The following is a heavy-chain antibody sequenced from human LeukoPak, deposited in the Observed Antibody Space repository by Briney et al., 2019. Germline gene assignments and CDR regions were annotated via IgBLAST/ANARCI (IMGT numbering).Heavy chain of an antibody. CDR3: ARDGGNRIFDY. CDR2: ISSSGSTI. V-gene: IGHV3-48*03. J-gene: IGHJ4*02. CDR1: GFTFSSYE. D-gene: IGHD4-23*01. Sequence: GGSLRLSCAASGFTFSSYEMNWVRQAPGKGLEWVSYISSSGSTIYYADSVKGRFTISRDNAKNSLYLQMNSLRAEDTAVYYCARDGGNRIFDYWGQGTLVTVSS.